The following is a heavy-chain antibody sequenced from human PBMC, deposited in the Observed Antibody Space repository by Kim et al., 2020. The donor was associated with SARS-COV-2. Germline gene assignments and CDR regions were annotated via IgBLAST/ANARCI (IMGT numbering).Heavy chain of an antibody. J-gene: IGHJ4*02. CDR3: ARLLWFGEPPAFDY. CDR2: IYYSGST. CDR1: GGCISSSSYY. Sequence: SETLSLTCTVSGGCISSSSYYWGWIRQPPGKGLEWIGSIYYSGSTYYNPSLKSRVTISVDTSKNQFSLKLSSVTAADTAVYYCARLLWFGEPPAFDYWGQGTLVTVSS. D-gene: IGHD3-10*01. V-gene: IGHV4-39*01.